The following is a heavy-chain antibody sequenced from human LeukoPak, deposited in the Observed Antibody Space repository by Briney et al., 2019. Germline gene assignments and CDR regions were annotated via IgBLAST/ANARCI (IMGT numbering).Heavy chain of an antibody. CDR2: INHSGST. CDR1: GGSFSGYY. Sequence: SETLSLTCAVYGGSFSGYYWSWIRQPPGKGLEWIGEINHSGSTNYNPSLKSRVTISVDTSKNQFSLKLSSVTAADTAVYYCARGLLVWHVRFDPWGQGTLVTVSS. D-gene: IGHD3-16*01. V-gene: IGHV4-34*01. CDR3: ARGLLVWHVRFDP. J-gene: IGHJ5*02.